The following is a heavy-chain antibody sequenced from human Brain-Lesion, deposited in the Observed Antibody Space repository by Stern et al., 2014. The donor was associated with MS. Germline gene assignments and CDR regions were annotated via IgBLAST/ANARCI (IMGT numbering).Heavy chain of an antibody. Sequence: EVQLVQSGGDLVQPGGSLRLSCVASGFTFSDYWLTWVRQAPGKGPQWVANINQDGSDKNYVDSGKGRFTISRDNAKNSLYLQMNSLRVDDTAVYYCARIDRGNYDFWSGYYDYWFDPWGQGTLVTVSS. J-gene: IGHJ5*02. CDR1: GFTFSDYW. D-gene: IGHD3-3*01. V-gene: IGHV3-7*01. CDR3: ARIDRGNYDFWSGYYDYWFDP. CDR2: INQDGSDK.